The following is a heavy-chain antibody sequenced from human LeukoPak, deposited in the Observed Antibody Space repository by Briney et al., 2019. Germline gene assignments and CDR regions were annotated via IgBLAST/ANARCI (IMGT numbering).Heavy chain of an antibody. CDR3: ARDEGSSSSYENWFDP. CDR1: GFTFSSYE. CDR2: ISSSGSTI. J-gene: IGHJ5*02. D-gene: IGHD6-6*01. Sequence: GGSLRLSCAASGFTFSSYEMNWVRQAPGKGLEWVSYISSSGSTIYYADSVKGRFTISRDNAKNSLYLQMNGLRAEDTAVYYCARDEGSSSSYENWFDPWGQGTLVTVSS. V-gene: IGHV3-48*03.